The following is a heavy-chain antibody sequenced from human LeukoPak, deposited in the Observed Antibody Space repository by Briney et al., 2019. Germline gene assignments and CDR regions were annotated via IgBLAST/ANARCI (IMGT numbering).Heavy chain of an antibody. D-gene: IGHD7-27*01. CDR3: ARDLGGLGKIDQ. J-gene: IGHJ4*02. Sequence: PSQTLSLTCTVSGGSFSSGGYYWSWIRQHPGKGLEWIGYIFYSGTTYYNPSLKSRVIISVDASKNQFSLRLSSVTAADTAVYYSARDLGGLGKIDQWGQGTLVTVSS. CDR1: GGSFSSGGYY. V-gene: IGHV4-31*03. CDR2: IFYSGTT.